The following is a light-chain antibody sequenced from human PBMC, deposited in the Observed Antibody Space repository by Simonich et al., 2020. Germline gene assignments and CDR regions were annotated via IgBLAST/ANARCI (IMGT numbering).Light chain of an antibody. J-gene: IGLJ3*02. Sequence: QSALTQPVSVSGSPGQSITISCTATSSDVGGYNYVSWYQQQPGKAPKLMIYDVSKRPSGVSNRFSGSKSGNPASLTISGLQAEDEAEYYCSSYTSSSTWVFGGGTKLTVL. CDR1: SSDVGGYNY. CDR2: DVS. CDR3: SSYTSSSTWV. V-gene: IGLV2-14*01.